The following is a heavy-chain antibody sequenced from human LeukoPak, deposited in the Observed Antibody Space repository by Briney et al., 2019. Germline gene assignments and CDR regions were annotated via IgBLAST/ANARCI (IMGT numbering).Heavy chain of an antibody. CDR1: GGSFSGYY. CDR2: INHSGST. J-gene: IGHJ5*02. D-gene: IGHD2-2*01. CDR3: AGVVPAAGNWFDP. Sequence: SETLSLTCAVYGGSFSGYYWSWIRQPPGKGLEWIGEINHSGSTNYNPSLKSRVTISEDTSKNQFSLKLSSVTAADTAVYYCAGVVPAAGNWFDPWGQGTLVTVSS. V-gene: IGHV4-34*01.